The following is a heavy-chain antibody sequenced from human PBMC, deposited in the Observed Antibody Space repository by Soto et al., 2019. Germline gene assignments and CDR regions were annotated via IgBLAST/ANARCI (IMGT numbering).Heavy chain of an antibody. D-gene: IGHD2-15*01. J-gene: IGHJ3*02. CDR1: GFTFSGSA. CDR3: TRHGDGGYCSGGSCYSDAFDI. Sequence: GGSLRLSCAASGFTFSGSAMHWVRQASGKGLEWVGRIRSKANSYATAYAASVKGRFTISRDDSKNTAYLQMNSLKTEDTAVYYCTRHGDGGYCSGGSCYSDAFDIWGQGTMVTVSS. V-gene: IGHV3-73*01. CDR2: IRSKANSYAT.